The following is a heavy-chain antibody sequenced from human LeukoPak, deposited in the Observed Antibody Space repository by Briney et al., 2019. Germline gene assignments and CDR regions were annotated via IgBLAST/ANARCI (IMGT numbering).Heavy chain of an antibody. J-gene: IGHJ4*02. Sequence: SETLSLTCAVSGGSISSSNWWSWVRQPPGKGLEWIGEIYHSGSTNYNPSLKSRVNISADTSKNQFSLHLDSVTAADTAVYYCARSWAGMYYPFYYFDYWGQGTLVSVSS. CDR1: GGSISSSNW. CDR2: IYHSGST. CDR3: ARSWAGMYYPFYYFDY. D-gene: IGHD1-26*01. V-gene: IGHV4-4*02.